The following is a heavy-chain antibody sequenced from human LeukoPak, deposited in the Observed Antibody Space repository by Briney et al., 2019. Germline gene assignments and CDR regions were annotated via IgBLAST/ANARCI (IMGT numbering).Heavy chain of an antibody. V-gene: IGHV4-34*01. Sequence: SETLSLTCDVSGGSFSSYSWNWIRQPPGKGLEWIAEISYAGNTHTGSTSYSASLKSRVTISVDTPKNQFSLHLSSVTAADAGVYYCARGFSGFWEFDSWGQGTLVTVS. CDR1: GGSFSSYS. J-gene: IGHJ4*02. CDR3: ARGFSGFWEFDS. CDR2: ISYAGNTHTGST. D-gene: IGHD1-14*01.